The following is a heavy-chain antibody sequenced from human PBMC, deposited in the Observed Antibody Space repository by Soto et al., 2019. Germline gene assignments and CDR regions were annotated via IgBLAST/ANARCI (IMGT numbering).Heavy chain of an antibody. Sequence: GSLRLSCEASGFNFRDFWMHWVRQPPGKGPEWVSNIPSDGRDVSYADSVRGRFTISRDDARNTLYLQMSDLRVEDTAIYYCTRDDSGLGIDYWGQGTQVTVSS. J-gene: IGHJ4*02. CDR3: TRDDSGLGIDY. D-gene: IGHD1-26*01. CDR1: GFNFRDFW. V-gene: IGHV3-74*01. CDR2: IPSDGRDV.